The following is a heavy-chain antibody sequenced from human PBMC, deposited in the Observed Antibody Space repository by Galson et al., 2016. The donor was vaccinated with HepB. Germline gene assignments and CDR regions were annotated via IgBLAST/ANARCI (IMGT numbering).Heavy chain of an antibody. CDR1: GFSFSTYA. V-gene: IGHV3-30-3*01. CDR3: ARPRRWPQYYYGLDV. Sequence: SLRLSCAASGFSFSTYAMHWVSQAPGKGLEWVAVISYDGSHKHYRDSVKGRFTISRDNSKNTLYLRMNSLRRADTAVYYCARPRRWPQYYYGLDVWGQGTTVTVSS. D-gene: IGHD5-24*01. CDR2: ISYDGSHK. J-gene: IGHJ6*02.